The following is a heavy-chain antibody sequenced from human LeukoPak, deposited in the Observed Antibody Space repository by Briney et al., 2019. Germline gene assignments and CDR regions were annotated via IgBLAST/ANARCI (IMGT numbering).Heavy chain of an antibody. J-gene: IGHJ3*02. CDR1: GFTFGSYG. CDR2: ISHDGSDK. CDR3: AKDSLKWQRFHPWDAFDI. Sequence: PGRSLGLSCAASGFTFGSYGMHWVRQTPGKGLEWVAVISHDGSDKYYADSEKGRFTISRDNVKNTLFLQMTSLRAEDTAVYYCAKDSLKWQRFHPWDAFDIWGQGTVVTVSS. D-gene: IGHD5-12*01. V-gene: IGHV3-30*18.